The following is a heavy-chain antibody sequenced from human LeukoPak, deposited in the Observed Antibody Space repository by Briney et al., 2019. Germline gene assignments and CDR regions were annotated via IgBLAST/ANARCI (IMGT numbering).Heavy chain of an antibody. J-gene: IGHJ4*02. V-gene: IGHV4-59*01. Sequence: TRSETLSLTCTVSGGSISSYYWSWIRQPPGKGLEWIGYIYYSGSTNYNPSLKSRVTISVETSKNEFSLKLRSVTAADTAVYYCARVTGYRIEDYFDYWGQGTLVTVSS. CDR3: ARVTGYRIEDYFDY. D-gene: IGHD6-13*01. CDR2: IYYSGST. CDR1: GGSISSYY.